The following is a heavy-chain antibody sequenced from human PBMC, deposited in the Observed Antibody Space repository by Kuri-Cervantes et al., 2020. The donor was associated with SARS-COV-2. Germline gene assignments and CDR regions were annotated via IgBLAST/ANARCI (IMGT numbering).Heavy chain of an antibody. V-gene: IGHV4-61*01. CDR3: ARDGAGVAVAGTSNWFDP. CDR2: IYYSGST. Sequence: SETLSLTCTVSGGSVSSGSYYWSWIRQPPGKGLEWIRYIYYSGSTNYNPSLKSRVTISVDTSKNQFSLKLSSVTAADTAVYYSARDGAGVAVAGTSNWFDPWGQGTLVTVSS. J-gene: IGHJ5*02. D-gene: IGHD6-19*01. CDR1: GGSVSSGSYY.